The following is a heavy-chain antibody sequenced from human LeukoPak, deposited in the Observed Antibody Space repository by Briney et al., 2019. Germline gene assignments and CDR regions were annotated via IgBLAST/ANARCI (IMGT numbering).Heavy chain of an antibody. CDR1: GYSFTSYW. Sequence: GESLKISCKGSGYSFTSYWIGWVRQMPGKGLEWMGIIYPGDSDTRYSPSFQGQVTISADKSISTAYLQWSSLKASDTAMYYCASAVAQWLGAYYFDYWGQGTLVTVSS. V-gene: IGHV5-51*01. CDR2: IYPGDSDT. D-gene: IGHD6-19*01. CDR3: ASAVAQWLGAYYFDY. J-gene: IGHJ4*02.